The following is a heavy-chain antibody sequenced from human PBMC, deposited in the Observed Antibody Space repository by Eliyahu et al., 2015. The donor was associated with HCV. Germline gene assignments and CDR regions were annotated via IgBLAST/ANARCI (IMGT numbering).Heavy chain of an antibody. CDR3: ARDRAGDYLLNAFDI. V-gene: IGHV3-33*01. CDR1: XFPFXXFC. J-gene: IGHJ3*02. CDR2: IWXDGSNK. D-gene: IGHD4-17*01. Sequence: QVQLVESGGGVVQPGRSLRLSCAASXFPFXXFCPDRGRPAPGKGVGWVAVIWXDGSNKYYADSVKGRFTISRDNSKNTLYLQMNSLRAEDTAVYYCARDRAGDYLLNAFDIWGQGTMVTVSS.